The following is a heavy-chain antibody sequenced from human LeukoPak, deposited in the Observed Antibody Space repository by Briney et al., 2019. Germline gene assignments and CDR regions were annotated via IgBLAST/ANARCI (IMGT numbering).Heavy chain of an antibody. J-gene: IGHJ4*02. Sequence: SETLSLTCAVYGGSFSGYYRSWIRQPPGKGLEWIGEINHSGSTNYNPSPKSRVTISVDTSKNQFSLKLSSVTAADTAVYYCARGQIAAAWMDYWGQGTLVTVSS. D-gene: IGHD6-13*01. CDR2: INHSGST. CDR3: ARGQIAAAWMDY. V-gene: IGHV4-34*01. CDR1: GGSFSGYY.